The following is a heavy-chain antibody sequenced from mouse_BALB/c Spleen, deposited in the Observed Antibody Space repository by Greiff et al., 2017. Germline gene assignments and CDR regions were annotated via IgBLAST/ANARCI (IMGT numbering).Heavy chain of an antibody. V-gene: IGHV1S135*01. CDR1: GYAFTSYN. D-gene: IGHD2-14*01. CDR2: IDPYNGGT. J-gene: IGHJ4*01. CDR3: ARGGIRGYDAYYAMDY. Sequence: EVQLQQSGPELVKPGASVKVSCKASGYAFTSYNMYWVKQSHGKSLEWIGYIDPYNGGTSYNQKFKGKATLTVDKSSSTAYMHLNSLTSEDSAVYYCARGGIRGYDAYYAMDYGGQGTSVTVSS.